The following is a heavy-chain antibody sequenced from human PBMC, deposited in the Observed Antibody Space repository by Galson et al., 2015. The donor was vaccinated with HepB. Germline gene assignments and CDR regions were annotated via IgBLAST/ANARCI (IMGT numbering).Heavy chain of an antibody. V-gene: IGHV4-31*03. CDR2: VYSSGNT. D-gene: IGHD2-15*01. J-gene: IGHJ4*02. Sequence: TLSLTCTVSGGAVSSGDYYWTWIRQHPGKGLEWVGSVYSSGNTDYNPSLKSRISISMDTHKNRFSLRLTSVTAADTAVYFCARDGAILGGGGKFDYWGQGILVTVSS. CDR1: GGAVSSGDYY. CDR3: ARDGAILGGGGKFDY.